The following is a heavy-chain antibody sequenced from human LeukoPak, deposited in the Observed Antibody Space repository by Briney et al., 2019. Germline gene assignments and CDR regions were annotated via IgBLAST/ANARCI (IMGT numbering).Heavy chain of an antibody. V-gene: IGHV3-21*01. J-gene: IGHJ4*02. CDR3: ARAFIVGATMWLDY. Sequence: PGGSLRLSCAASGFTFSSYSMNWVRQAPGKGLEWVSSISSSSSYIYYADSVKGRFTISRDNSKNTLHLQMNSLRAEDTAVYYCARAFIVGATMWLDYWGQGTLVTVSS. CDR1: GFTFSSYS. CDR2: ISSSSSYI. D-gene: IGHD1-26*01.